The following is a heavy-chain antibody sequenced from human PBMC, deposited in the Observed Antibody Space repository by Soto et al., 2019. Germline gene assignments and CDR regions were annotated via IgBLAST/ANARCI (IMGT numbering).Heavy chain of an antibody. V-gene: IGHV2-5*01. D-gene: IGHD3-10*01. J-gene: IGHJ3*02. Sequence: QITLRESGPTLVKPTQTLTLTRTLSGVSLSTSGVGVVWIRQPPGKALEWVALIYWNDEKRYSASLKSRLTITKDTSKNQVVLTMTNMDPVDTATYYCAHYYYASGTSDAFDIWGQGTMVTVSS. CDR3: AHYYYASGTSDAFDI. CDR2: IYWNDEK. CDR1: GVSLSTSGVG.